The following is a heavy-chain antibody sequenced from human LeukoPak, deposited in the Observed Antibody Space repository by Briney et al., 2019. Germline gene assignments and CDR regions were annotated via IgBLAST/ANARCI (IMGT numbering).Heavy chain of an antibody. Sequence: GGSLRISCADSGFTFSSNTMNWVRQAPGKGLEWVSSISSSSRSMHYADSVKGRFTISRDNAKNSLYLQMNSLRAEDTAVYYCARAKRNGFDIWGQGTMVTVSS. V-gene: IGHV3-21*01. J-gene: IGHJ3*02. CDR2: ISSSSRSM. CDR3: ARAKRNGFDI. CDR1: GFTFSSNT.